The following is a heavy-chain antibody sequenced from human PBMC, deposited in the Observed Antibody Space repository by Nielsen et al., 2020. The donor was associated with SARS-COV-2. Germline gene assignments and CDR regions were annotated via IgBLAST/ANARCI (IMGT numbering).Heavy chain of an antibody. CDR2: IKNDGSDE. D-gene: IGHD1-14*01. CDR3: AKENRDFDH. CDR1: GFTFSTYY. Sequence: GGSLRLSCVASGFTFSTYYMHWVRQAPGRGLEWVAFIKNDGSDELYGGSVEGRFTISRDNSKNTLYLQMNSLRPEDTAVYYCAKENRDFDHWGQGTLVTVSS. J-gene: IGHJ4*02. V-gene: IGHV3-30*02.